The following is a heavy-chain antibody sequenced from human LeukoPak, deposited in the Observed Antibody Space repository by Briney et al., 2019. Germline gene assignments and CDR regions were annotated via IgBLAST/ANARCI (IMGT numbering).Heavy chain of an antibody. CDR3: ARSKEDLGYYYYYMDV. J-gene: IGHJ6*03. CDR2: IYTSGST. CDR1: GGSISSSSYY. V-gene: IGHV4-61*02. D-gene: IGHD3-16*01. Sequence: PSETLSLTCTVSGGSISSSSYYWGWIRQPAGKGLERIGRIYTSGSTNYNPSLKSRVTMSVDTSKNQFSLKLSSVTAADTAVYYCARSKEDLGYYYYYMDVWGKGTTVTVSS.